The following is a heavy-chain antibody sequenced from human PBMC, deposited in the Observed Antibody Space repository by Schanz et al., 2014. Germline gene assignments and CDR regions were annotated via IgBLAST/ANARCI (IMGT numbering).Heavy chain of an antibody. V-gene: IGHV3-33*06. J-gene: IGHJ4*02. CDR2: IWYDGNNK. CDR3: AKDHAGSDILTALGN. D-gene: IGHD3-9*01. CDR1: GFAFNNYG. Sequence: QVQLAESGGGVVQPGRSLRLSCAASGFAFNNYGMHWVRQAPGKGLEWVAIIWYDGNNKKYADSVKGRFTISRDNFKNTLFLQMNSLRAEDTAVYYCAKDHAGSDILTALGNWGQGTLVTVSS.